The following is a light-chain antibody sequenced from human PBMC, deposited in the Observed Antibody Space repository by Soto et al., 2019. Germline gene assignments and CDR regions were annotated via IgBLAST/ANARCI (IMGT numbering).Light chain of an antibody. J-gene: IGKJ1*01. CDR3: QQYNSYSWT. V-gene: IGKV1-5*01. CDR1: QSISSW. Sequence: DIQMTQSPSTLSASVGDRATITCRASQSISSWLAWYQQKPGKAPKLLIYDASSLESGVPSRFSGSGSGTEFTLTISSLQPDDFATYYCQQYNSYSWTVGQGTKV. CDR2: DAS.